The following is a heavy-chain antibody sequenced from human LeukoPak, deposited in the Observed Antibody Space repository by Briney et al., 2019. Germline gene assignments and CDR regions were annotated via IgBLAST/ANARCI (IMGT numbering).Heavy chain of an antibody. Sequence: GRSLRLSCAASGFTFSSYGMHWVRQAPGKGLEWVAVIWYDGSKKYYAESVKGRFTISRDNSKNTLYLQMNSLRAEDTAVYYCAAGLYSSSSDWGQGTLVTVSS. CDR1: GFTFSSYG. D-gene: IGHD6-6*01. J-gene: IGHJ4*02. CDR2: IWYDGSKK. CDR3: AAGLYSSSSD. V-gene: IGHV3-33*01.